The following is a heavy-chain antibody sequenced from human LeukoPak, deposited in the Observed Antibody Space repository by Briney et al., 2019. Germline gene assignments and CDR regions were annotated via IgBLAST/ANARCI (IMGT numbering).Heavy chain of an antibody. Sequence: ASVKVSCTASGYTFTSYVINGVGRATGQGVEGMGWMNLISGKKGFEQNLQGRGTMTRNTSKNTAYMELSSLRSEATAVYYCARVSGYDFYYHYYYMDVWGKGTTVTISS. J-gene: IGHJ6*03. D-gene: IGHD5-12*01. CDR1: GYTFTSYV. V-gene: IGHV1-8*01. CDR2: MNLISGKK. CDR3: ARVSGYDFYYHYYYMDV.